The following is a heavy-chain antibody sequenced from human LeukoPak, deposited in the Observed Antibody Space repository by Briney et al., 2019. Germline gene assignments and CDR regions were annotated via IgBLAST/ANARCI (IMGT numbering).Heavy chain of an antibody. CDR2: IYTSGST. CDR1: GGSINSYY. Sequence: SETLSLTCTVSGGSINSYYWSWIRQPAGKGLEWIGRIYTSGSTNYNPSLKSRVTMSVDTSKNQFSLKLSSVTAADTAVYYCARGPQYCSDGSCYSYAFDIWGQGTMVTVSS. J-gene: IGHJ3*02. D-gene: IGHD2-15*01. V-gene: IGHV4-4*07. CDR3: ARGPQYCSDGSCYSYAFDI.